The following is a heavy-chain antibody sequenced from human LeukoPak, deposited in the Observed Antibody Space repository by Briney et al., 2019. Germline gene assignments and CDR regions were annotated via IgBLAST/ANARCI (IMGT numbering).Heavy chain of an antibody. D-gene: IGHD3-16*01. V-gene: IGHV3-30*18. CDR2: ISYDGSNK. CDR3: AKDGGYARDIAFDY. Sequence: PGRSLRLSCAASGFTFSSYGMHWVRQAPGKGLEWVAVISYDGSNKYYADSVKGRFTISRDNSKNTLYLQMSSLRAEDTAVYYCAKDGGYARDIAFDYWGQGTLVTVSS. J-gene: IGHJ4*02. CDR1: GFTFSSYG.